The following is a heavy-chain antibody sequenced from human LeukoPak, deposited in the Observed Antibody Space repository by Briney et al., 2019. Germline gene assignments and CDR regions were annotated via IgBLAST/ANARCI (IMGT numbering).Heavy chain of an antibody. D-gene: IGHD5-24*01. Sequence: GGSLRLSCAASGFTFSSYWMHWVRQAPGKGLVWVSRISTDGSSTSYADSVKGRFTISRDNAKNTLYVQMSSLRADDTAVYYCAREATGEFDYWGRGTLVTVSS. CDR1: GFTFSSYW. CDR3: AREATGEFDY. V-gene: IGHV3-74*01. CDR2: ISTDGSST. J-gene: IGHJ4*02.